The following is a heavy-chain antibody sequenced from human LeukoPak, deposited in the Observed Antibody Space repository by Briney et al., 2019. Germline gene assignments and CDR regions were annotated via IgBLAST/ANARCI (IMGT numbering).Heavy chain of an antibody. D-gene: IGHD4-17*01. CDR3: ARQGYGDYDHGAPFDY. V-gene: IGHV5-51*01. Sequence: GESLKISCKGSGYSFTSYWIGWVRQMPGKGLEWMGIIYPGDSDTRYSPSFQGQVTISADKSISTAYLQWSSLKASDTAMYYCARQGYGDYDHGAPFDYWGQGTLVTVSS. CDR1: GYSFTSYW. J-gene: IGHJ4*02. CDR2: IYPGDSDT.